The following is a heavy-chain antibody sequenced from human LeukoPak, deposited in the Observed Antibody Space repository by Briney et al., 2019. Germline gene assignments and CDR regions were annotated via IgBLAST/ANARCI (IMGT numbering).Heavy chain of an antibody. J-gene: IGHJ4*02. CDR1: GGTFSSYA. V-gene: IGHV1-69*01. CDR3: ARGPDWDCSSTSCPGTLDY. D-gene: IGHD2-2*01. Sequence: SVKVSCKASGGTFSSYAISWVRQAPGQGLEWMGGIIPIFGTANYARKFQGRVTITADESTSTAYMELSSQRSEDTAVYYCARGPDWDCSSTSCPGTLDYWGQGTLVTVSS. CDR2: IIPIFGTA.